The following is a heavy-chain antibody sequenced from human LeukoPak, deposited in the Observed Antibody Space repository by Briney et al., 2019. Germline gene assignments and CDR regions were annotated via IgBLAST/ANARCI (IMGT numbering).Heavy chain of an antibody. V-gene: IGHV3-74*01. D-gene: IGHD2-15*01. CDR1: GFTFSSYW. CDR3: ARNLLRHDAFDI. J-gene: IGHJ3*02. Sequence: GGSLRLSCAASGFTFSSYWMHWVRQAPGKGLVWVSRINSDGSSTSYADSVKGRFTISRDHAKNTLYLQMNSLRAEDTAVYYCARNLLRHDAFDIWGQGTMVTVSS. CDR2: INSDGSST.